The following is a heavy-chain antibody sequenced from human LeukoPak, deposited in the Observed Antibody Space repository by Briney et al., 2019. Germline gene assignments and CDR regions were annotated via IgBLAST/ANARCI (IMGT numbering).Heavy chain of an antibody. J-gene: IGHJ4*02. CDR3: ARVVVAGTVEFDY. Sequence: PGGSLRLSCAVSGFTVSGNHVTWVRQAPGKGLAWVSTIYNTGTTNYADSVEGRFTISRDNSKNTLYLQMNSLRAEDTAVYYCARVVVAGTVEFDYWGQGTLVTVSS. CDR2: IYNTGTT. D-gene: IGHD6-19*01. V-gene: IGHV3-66*03. CDR1: GFTVSGNH.